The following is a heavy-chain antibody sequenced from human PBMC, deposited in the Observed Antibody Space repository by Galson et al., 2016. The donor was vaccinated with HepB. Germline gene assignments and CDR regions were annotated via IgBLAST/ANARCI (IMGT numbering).Heavy chain of an antibody. CDR3: AGRPITMVRGVIINYWYFDL. CDR1: GFTFSSYS. CDR2: ISSSRSYI. Sequence: SLRLSCAASGFTFSSYSMNWVCQAPGKGLEWVSSISSSRSYIYYADSVKGRFTISRGNAKNSLYLQMNSLRAEDTAVYYCAGRPITMVRGVIINYWYFDLWGRGTLVTVSS. J-gene: IGHJ2*01. D-gene: IGHD3-10*01. V-gene: IGHV3-21*01.